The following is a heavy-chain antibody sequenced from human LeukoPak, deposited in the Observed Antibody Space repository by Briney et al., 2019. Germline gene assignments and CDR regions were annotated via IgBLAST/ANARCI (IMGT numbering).Heavy chain of an antibody. D-gene: IGHD2-2*02. CDR3: ARGSNPISSLDY. CDR2: IYTSGTT. CDR1: GGSISSGDYY. J-gene: IGHJ4*02. V-gene: IGHV4-61*02. Sequence: SETLSLTCTVSGGSISSGDYYWTWIRQPAGKGLEWIGRIYTSGTTHYNPSLKSRITISVDTSKNQFFLKLRSVTAADTAVYYCARGSNPISSLDYWGQGTLVTVSS.